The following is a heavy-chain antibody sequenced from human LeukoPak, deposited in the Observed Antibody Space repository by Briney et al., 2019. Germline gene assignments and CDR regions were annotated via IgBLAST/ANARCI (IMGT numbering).Heavy chain of an antibody. V-gene: IGHV3-30*01. Sequence: GGSLRLSCAASGFTFSSYAMHWVRQAPGKGLEGVAVISYDGSNKYYADSVKGRFTISRDNSKNTLYLQMNSLRAEDTAVYYCARAGGSSGWYWFDPWGQGTLVTVSS. CDR3: ARAGGSSGWYWFDP. D-gene: IGHD6-19*01. CDR2: ISYDGSNK. CDR1: GFTFSSYA. J-gene: IGHJ5*02.